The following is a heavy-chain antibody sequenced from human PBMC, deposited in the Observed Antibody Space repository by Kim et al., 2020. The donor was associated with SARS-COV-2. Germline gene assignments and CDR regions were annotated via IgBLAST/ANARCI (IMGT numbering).Heavy chain of an antibody. J-gene: IGHJ6*04. CDR2: ISSDGSIT. Sequence: GGSLRLSCAVSRFTFNNYWINWVRHAPGKGLVWVSRISSDGSITNYADSVKGRFTMSRDNAENTLYLQMNSLKAEDTAVYYCTSRFFRDGFDVWGAGTTVTVSS. CDR1: RFTFNNYW. V-gene: IGHV3-74*01. D-gene: IGHD3-10*01. CDR3: TSRFFRDGFDV.